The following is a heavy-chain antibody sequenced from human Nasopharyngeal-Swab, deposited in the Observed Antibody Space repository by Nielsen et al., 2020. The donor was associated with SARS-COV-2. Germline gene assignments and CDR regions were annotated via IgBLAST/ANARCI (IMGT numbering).Heavy chain of an antibody. V-gene: IGHV3-74*01. J-gene: IGHJ4*02. Sequence: GESLKISCAASGFTFSSYWMHWVRQAPGKGLVWVSRITSDGSSTSYADSVKGRFTISRDNAKNTLYLQMNSLRAEDTAVYYCAIIPLKHDYGSGSYDYWGQGTLVTVSS. CDR1: GFTFSSYW. CDR3: AIIPLKHDYGSGSYDY. CDR2: ITSDGSST. D-gene: IGHD3-10*01.